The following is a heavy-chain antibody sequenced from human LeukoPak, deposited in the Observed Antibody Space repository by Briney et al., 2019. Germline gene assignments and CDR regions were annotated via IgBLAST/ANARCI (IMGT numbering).Heavy chain of an antibody. J-gene: IGHJ4*02. CDR1: GVSFSSDR. CDR3: ARKVPSAQSDF. CDR2: ISGNSFWI. Sequence: GESLRLSCAVSGVSFSSDRVNWVRQAPGERLGWVSAISGNSFWIYYADSVKGRFTISRDNAKNSLYLQMDSLRADDTAVYYCARKVPSAQSDFWGQGTLVTVSS. V-gene: IGHV3-21*01.